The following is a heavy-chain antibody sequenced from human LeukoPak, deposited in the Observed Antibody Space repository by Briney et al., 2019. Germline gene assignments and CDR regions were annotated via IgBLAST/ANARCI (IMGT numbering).Heavy chain of an antibody. CDR2: IYSSGRT. CDR3: AREGVVGAYGHFDY. J-gene: IGHJ4*02. CDR1: GGSISSSY. Sequence: PSETLSLTCTVSGGSISSSYWTWIRQPAGKGLEGIGRIYSSGRTNYNPSLKSRLTISVDTSKNQFSLKLSSVTAADTAVYYCAREGVVGAYGHFDYWGQGTLVTVSS. V-gene: IGHV4-4*07. D-gene: IGHD2-15*01.